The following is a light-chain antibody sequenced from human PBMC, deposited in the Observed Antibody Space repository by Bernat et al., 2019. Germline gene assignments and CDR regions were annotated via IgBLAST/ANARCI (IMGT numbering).Light chain of an antibody. CDR1: SSDVGGYNL. CDR3: CSYAGGVRLV. Sequence: QYALTQLASVSGSPGQSVAISCSGTSSDVGGYNLVSWYQQFPGKAPKLIIYEVIKRPSGVSDRFSGTKSGNTASLTISGLQAEDEADYYCCSYAGGVRLVFCGGTKLTVL. J-gene: IGLJ3*02. V-gene: IGLV2-23*02. CDR2: EVI.